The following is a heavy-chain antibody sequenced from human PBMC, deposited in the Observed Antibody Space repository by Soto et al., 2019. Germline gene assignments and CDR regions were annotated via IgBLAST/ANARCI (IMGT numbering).Heavy chain of an antibody. D-gene: IGHD2-8*01. CDR3: ERRLTKTVSALGY. CDR2: ISENGVNK. J-gene: IGHJ4*02. V-gene: IGHV3-30*09. Sequence: GGSLRLSCSASGFTFTSFAIHWVRQAPGKGLEWVAVISENGVNKYSAESVRGRFVISRDNSKNTVELEMSSLRPEDTAIYFCERRLTKTVSALGYWGQGTLVTVSS. CDR1: GFTFTSFA.